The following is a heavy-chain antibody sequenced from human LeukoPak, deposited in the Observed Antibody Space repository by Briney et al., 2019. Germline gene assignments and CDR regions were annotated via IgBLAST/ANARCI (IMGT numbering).Heavy chain of an antibody. CDR1: GFTFSSYS. J-gene: IGHJ2*01. CDR2: INSGSSYM. CDR3: ARTVTTVVTGVFWYFDL. D-gene: IGHD4-23*01. V-gene: IGHV3-48*02. Sequence: TGGSLRLSCAASGFTFSSYSMNWVRQAPGKGLEWVSYINSGSSYMYYPDSVKGRFTISRDNAKNSLYLQMDSLRDEDTAVYYCARTVTTVVTGVFWYFDLWGRGTLVTVSS.